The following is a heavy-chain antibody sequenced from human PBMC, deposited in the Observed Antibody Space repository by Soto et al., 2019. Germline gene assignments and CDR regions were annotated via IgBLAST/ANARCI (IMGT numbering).Heavy chain of an antibody. CDR3: ARGAPVVNDY. J-gene: IGHJ4*02. D-gene: IGHD3-22*01. Sequence: QLQLQESGSGLVKPSQTLSLTCAVSGGSISSGGYSWSWIRQPPGKGLEWIGYIYHSGSTYYNPSLKSRVTIALDRTTDQFSLKLSSVTAADTAVYYCARGAPVVNDYWGQGTMVTVSS. CDR1: GGSISSGGYS. CDR2: IYHSGST. V-gene: IGHV4-30-2*01.